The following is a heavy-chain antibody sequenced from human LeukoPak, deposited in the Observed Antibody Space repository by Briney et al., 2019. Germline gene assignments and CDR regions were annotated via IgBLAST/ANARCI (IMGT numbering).Heavy chain of an antibody. J-gene: IGHJ6*03. V-gene: IGHV3-20*04. Sequence: GGSLRLSCAASGFTSDDYGMSWVRQAPGKGLEWVSGINWNGGSTGYVDSVKGRFTISRDNAKNSLYLQMNSLRAEDTAVYYCARDQYSSSWYGFRHYYYYYMDVWGKGTTVTVSS. CDR2: INWNGGST. CDR3: ARDQYSSSWYGFRHYYYYYMDV. CDR1: GFTSDDYG. D-gene: IGHD6-13*01.